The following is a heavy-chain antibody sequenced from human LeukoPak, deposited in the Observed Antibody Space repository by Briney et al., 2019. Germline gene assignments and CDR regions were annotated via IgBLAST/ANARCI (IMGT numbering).Heavy chain of an antibody. V-gene: IGHV3-21*01. Sequence: GGSLRLSCAASGFTFSSYSMNWVRQAPGKGLEWVSSISSSSYIYYADSVKGRFTISRDNAKNSLYLQMNSLRAEDTAVYYCARDGGSGWYYFDYWGQGTLVTVSS. CDR2: ISSSSYI. D-gene: IGHD6-19*01. CDR3: ARDGGSGWYYFDY. CDR1: GFTFSSYS. J-gene: IGHJ4*02.